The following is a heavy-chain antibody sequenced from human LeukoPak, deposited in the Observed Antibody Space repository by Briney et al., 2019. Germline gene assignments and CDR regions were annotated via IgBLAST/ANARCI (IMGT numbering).Heavy chain of an antibody. J-gene: IGHJ6*04. Sequence: SVKVSCKASGGTFSNYAISWVRQAPGQGLEWMGGIIPIFGTANYAQKFQGRVTITADESTSTAYMELSSLRSEDTAVYYCARGITMVRGVIDYYYYGMDVWGKGTTVTVSS. CDR3: ARGITMVRGVIDYYYYGMDV. CDR1: GGTFSNYA. D-gene: IGHD3-10*01. CDR2: IIPIFGTA. V-gene: IGHV1-69*13.